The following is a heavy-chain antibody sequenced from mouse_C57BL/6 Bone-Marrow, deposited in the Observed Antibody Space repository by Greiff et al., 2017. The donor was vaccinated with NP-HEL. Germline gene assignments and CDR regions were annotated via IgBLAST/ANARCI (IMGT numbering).Heavy chain of an antibody. CDR2: IHPNSGST. CDR3: ARAYYGSSYGAMDY. CDR1: GYTFTSYW. Sequence: VKVVESGAELVKPGASVKLSCKASGYTFTSYWMHWVKQRPGQGLEWIGMIHPNSGSTNYNEKFKSKATLTVDKSSSTAYMQLSSLTSEDSAVYYCARAYYGSSYGAMDYWGQGTSVTVSS. D-gene: IGHD1-1*01. J-gene: IGHJ4*01. V-gene: IGHV1-64*01.